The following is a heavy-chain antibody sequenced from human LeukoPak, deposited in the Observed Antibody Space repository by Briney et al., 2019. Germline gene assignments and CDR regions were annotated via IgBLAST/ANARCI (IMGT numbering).Heavy chain of an antibody. CDR3: ARCYSRSPGILDY. J-gene: IGHJ4*02. V-gene: IGHV4-34*01. Sequence: SETLSLTCAVYGGSFSGYYWSWIRQPPGKGLEWIGEINHSGSTNYNPSLKSRVTISVDTSKNQFSLKLSSVTAADTAVYYCARCYSRSPGILDYWGREPWSPSPQ. CDR1: GGSFSGYY. D-gene: IGHD2-2*02. CDR2: INHSGST.